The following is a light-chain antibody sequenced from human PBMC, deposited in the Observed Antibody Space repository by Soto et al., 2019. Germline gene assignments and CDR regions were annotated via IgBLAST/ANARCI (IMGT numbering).Light chain of an antibody. CDR2: GNT. CDR3: QSVLRYRHV. J-gene: IGLJ1*01. V-gene: IGLV1-40*01. CDR1: SSNIGAGYD. Sequence: QSVLTQPPSVSGAPGQRVTISCTGSSSNIGAGYDVHWYQHLPGTASKLLIYGNTKRPSGVPDRFSGSKSGSSASLAIIGLQAEDEADYYCQSVLRYRHVFGTGTKGTVL.